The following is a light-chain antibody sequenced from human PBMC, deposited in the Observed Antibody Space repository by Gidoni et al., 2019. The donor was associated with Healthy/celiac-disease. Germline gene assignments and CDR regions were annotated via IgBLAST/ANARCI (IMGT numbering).Light chain of an antibody. V-gene: IGLV2-23*02. CDR1: SSDVGSYNL. J-gene: IGLJ2*01. CDR3: CSYAGSSNVV. Sequence: QSALTQPASVSGSPGQSITISCTGTSSDVGSYNLVSWYQQHPGKAPKLMIYEVSKRPSGVSNRFSGSKSGNTASLTISGLQAEDEACYYCCSYAGSSNVVFGGGTKLTVL. CDR2: EVS.